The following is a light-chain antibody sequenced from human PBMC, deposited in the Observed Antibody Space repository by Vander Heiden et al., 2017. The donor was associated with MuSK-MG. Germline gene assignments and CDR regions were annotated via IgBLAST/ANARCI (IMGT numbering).Light chain of an antibody. Sequence: IVLTQSPGTLSLSPGERASLSCRASQSVSSSYLAWYQQKPGQAPRLLIYGASSRATGIPDRFSGSGYGTDFTLTISRLEPGDFAVYYCQRYGSSPQVTFGQGTRLEIK. CDR3: QRYGSSPQVT. CDR1: QSVSSSY. J-gene: IGKJ5*01. CDR2: GAS. V-gene: IGKV3-20*01.